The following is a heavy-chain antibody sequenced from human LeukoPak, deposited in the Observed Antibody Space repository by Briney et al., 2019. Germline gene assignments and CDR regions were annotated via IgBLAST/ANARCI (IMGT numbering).Heavy chain of an antibody. CDR3: ARKVYASNDYYYEYYLDY. CDR1: GYTFTSYY. D-gene: IGHD3-22*01. J-gene: IGHJ4*02. V-gene: IGHV1-46*01. Sequence: ASVKVSCKASGYTFTSYYIHWVRQAPGQGLEWMGMIKPSGGAPSYAQKFQDRVTMTSDTSTSTAYMEVSSLRSEDTAVYYCARKVYASNDYYYEYYLDYWGQGTLVTVSS. CDR2: IKPSGGAP.